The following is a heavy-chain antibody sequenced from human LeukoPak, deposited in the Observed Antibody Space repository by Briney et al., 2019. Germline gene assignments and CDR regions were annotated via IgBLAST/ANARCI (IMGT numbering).Heavy chain of an antibody. D-gene: IGHD2-15*01. CDR2: ISSTSSYI. CDR3: ARESGGRSYYYYMDV. CDR1: GFTFSSFS. Sequence: PGGSLRLSCAASGFTFSSFSMNWVRQAPGKGLEWVSSISSTSSYIYYADSVKGRFTISRDKDKNSVYLQMTSLRAEDTAVYCCARESGGRSYYYYMDVWGKGTTVTVSS. J-gene: IGHJ6*03. V-gene: IGHV3-21*01.